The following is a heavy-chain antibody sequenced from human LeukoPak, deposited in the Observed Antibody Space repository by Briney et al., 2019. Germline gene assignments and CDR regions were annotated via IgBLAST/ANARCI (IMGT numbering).Heavy chain of an antibody. V-gene: IGHV1-3*03. J-gene: IGHJ5*02. CDR3: ARGAYYYDSSGYQNWFDP. CDR2: INAGNGNT. Sequence: ASVKVSCKASGYTFTGYYMHWVRQAPGQGLEWMGWINAGNGNTKYSQEFQGRVTITRDTSASTAYMELSSLRSEDMAVYYCARGAYYYDSSGYQNWFDPWGQGTLVTVSS. D-gene: IGHD3-22*01. CDR1: GYTFTGYY.